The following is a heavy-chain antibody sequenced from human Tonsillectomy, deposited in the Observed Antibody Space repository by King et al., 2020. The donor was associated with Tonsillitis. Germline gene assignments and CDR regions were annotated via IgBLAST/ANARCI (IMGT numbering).Heavy chain of an antibody. CDR2: ISSVGSTI. V-gene: IGHV3-11*01. CDR1: GFTFSDYY. Sequence: VQLVESGGGLVKPGGSLRLSCAASGFTFSDYYMSWSRQAPGKGLEWVSYISSVGSTIDYADSVKGRFTISRDTAKNSLYLHMNSLRAEDTAVYYCARGPRRYYYYMDVWGTGTTVTVSS. J-gene: IGHJ6*03. CDR3: ARGPRRYYYYMDV.